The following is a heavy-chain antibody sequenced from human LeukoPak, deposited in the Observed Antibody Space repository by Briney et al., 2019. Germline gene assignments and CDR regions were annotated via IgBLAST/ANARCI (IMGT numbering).Heavy chain of an antibody. J-gene: IGHJ4*02. CDR2: INHSGST. D-gene: IGHD2-2*01. CDR3: ARGGDIVVVPVI. CDR1: GGSFSGYY. Sequence: SGTLSLTCAVYGGSFSGYYWSWIRQPPGKGLEWIGEINHSGSTNYNPSLKSRVTISVDTSKNQFSLKLSSVTAADTAVYYCARGGDIVVVPVIWGQGTLVTVSS. V-gene: IGHV4-34*01.